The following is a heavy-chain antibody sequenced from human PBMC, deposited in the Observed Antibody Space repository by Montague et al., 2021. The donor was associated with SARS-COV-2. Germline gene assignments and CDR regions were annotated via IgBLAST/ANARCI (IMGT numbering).Heavy chain of an antibody. CDR2: IYYSRST. D-gene: IGHD2-15*01. V-gene: IGHV4-59*08. Sequence: SETLSLTCTVSGGSISSYYWSWIRQPPGKGLEWIGYIYYSRSTNYNPSLKSRVTISVDTSKNQFSLKVRSVTAADTAVYYCARHRERWSDAFDIWGQGQWSPSLQ. J-gene: IGHJ3*02. CDR1: GGSISSYY. CDR3: ARHRERWSDAFDI.